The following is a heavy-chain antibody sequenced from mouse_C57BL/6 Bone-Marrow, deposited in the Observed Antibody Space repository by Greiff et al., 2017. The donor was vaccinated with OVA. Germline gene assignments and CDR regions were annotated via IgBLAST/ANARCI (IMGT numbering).Heavy chain of an antibody. D-gene: IGHD1-1*01. CDR3: ARQSPITTVVATGAMDY. CDR2: ISNGGGST. Sequence: EVQRVESGGGLVQPGGSLKLSCAASGFTFSDYYMYWVRQTPEKRLEWVAYISNGGGSTYYPDTVKGRFTISRDNAKNTLYLQMSRLKSEDTAMYYCARQSPITTVVATGAMDYWGQGTSVTVSS. V-gene: IGHV5-12*01. J-gene: IGHJ4*01. CDR1: GFTFSDYY.